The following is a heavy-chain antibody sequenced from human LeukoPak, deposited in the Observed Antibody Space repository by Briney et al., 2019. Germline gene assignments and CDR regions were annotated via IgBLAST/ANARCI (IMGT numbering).Heavy chain of an antibody. J-gene: IGHJ4*02. CDR2: ISGNGGTT. CDR1: GFTFSSYW. Sequence: GGSLRLSCAASGFTFSSYWMHWVRQAPGKGLEWVSTISGNGGTTYYADSVKGRFTISRDSSRNTLFLQMNSLRADDTALYYCAQAPSGPPASEWGQGTLVTVSS. D-gene: IGHD6-19*01. CDR3: AQAPSGPPASE. V-gene: IGHV3-23*01.